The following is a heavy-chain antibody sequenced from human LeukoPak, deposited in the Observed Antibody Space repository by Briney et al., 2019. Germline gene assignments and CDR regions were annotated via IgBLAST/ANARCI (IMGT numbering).Heavy chain of an antibody. Sequence: GRSLRLSCAASGFTFSSYAMHWVRQAPGKGLEWVAVISYDGSNKYYADSVKGRFTISRDNSKNTLYLQMNSLRAEDTAVYYCASDSSGYYLIDYWGQGTLVTVPS. J-gene: IGHJ4*02. D-gene: IGHD3-22*01. CDR2: ISYDGSNK. V-gene: IGHV3-30-3*01. CDR3: ASDSSGYYLIDY. CDR1: GFTFSSYA.